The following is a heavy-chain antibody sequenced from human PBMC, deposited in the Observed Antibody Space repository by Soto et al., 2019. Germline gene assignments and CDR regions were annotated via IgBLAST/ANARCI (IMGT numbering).Heavy chain of an antibody. CDR1: GFTFSSYG. D-gene: IGHD2-15*01. Sequence: QVQLVESGGGVVQPGRSLRLSCAASGFTFSSYGMHWVRQAPGKGLEWVAVIWYDGSNKYYADSVKGRFTISRDNSKNTLYLQMNSLRAEDTAVYYCARSPGYCSGGSCSGDAFDIWGQGTMVTVSS. V-gene: IGHV3-33*01. CDR2: IWYDGSNK. CDR3: ARSPGYCSGGSCSGDAFDI. J-gene: IGHJ3*02.